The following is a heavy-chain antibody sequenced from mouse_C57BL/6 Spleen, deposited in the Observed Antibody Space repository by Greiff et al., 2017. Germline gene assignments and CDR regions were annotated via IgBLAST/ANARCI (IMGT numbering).Heavy chain of an antibody. CDR3: TRNGYDLHWYFDV. CDR1: GFTFSSYA. CDR2: ISSGGDYI. D-gene: IGHD2-2*01. V-gene: IGHV5-9-1*02. J-gene: IGHJ1*03. Sequence: EVQVVESGEGLVKPGGSLKLSCAASGFTFSSYAMSWVRQTPEKRLEWVAYISSGGDYIYYADTVKGRFTISRDNARNTLYLQMSSLKSEDTAMYYCTRNGYDLHWYFDVWGTGTTVTVSS.